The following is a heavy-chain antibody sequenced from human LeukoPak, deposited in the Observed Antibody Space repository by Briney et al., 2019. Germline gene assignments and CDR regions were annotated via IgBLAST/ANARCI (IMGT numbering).Heavy chain of an antibody. CDR3: AKESYHYDFWSGYYREYMDV. V-gene: IGHV3-30*02. J-gene: IGHJ6*03. Sequence: GGSLRLSCAASGLTFSNAWMSWVRQAPGKGLEWVAFIRYDGSNKYYADSVKGRFTISRDNSKNTLYLQMNSLRAEDTAVYYCAKESYHYDFWSGYYREYMDVWGKGTTVTVSS. D-gene: IGHD3-3*01. CDR1: GLTFSNAW. CDR2: IRYDGSNK.